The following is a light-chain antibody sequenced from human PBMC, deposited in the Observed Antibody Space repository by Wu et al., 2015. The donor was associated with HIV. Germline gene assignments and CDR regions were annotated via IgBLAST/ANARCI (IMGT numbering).Light chain of an antibody. Sequence: DIQMTQSPSSLSASVGDKVTITCRASGSISGLLAWYQQKPGKAPKLLIYQSSNLETGIPSRFIGSTSGSDFILTINSLQPDDFATYYCQQYNASPWTFGQGTKVGHQT. CDR1: GSISGL. V-gene: IGKV1-5*03. CDR3: QQYNASPWT. CDR2: QSS. J-gene: IGKJ1*01.